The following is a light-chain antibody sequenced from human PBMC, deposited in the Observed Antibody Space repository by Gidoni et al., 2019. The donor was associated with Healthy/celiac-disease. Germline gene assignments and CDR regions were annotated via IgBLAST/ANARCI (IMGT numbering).Light chain of an antibody. V-gene: IGLV2-23*02. Sequence: QSALTQPAPVSASPGQSITISCTGTSSDVGSYNLVSWYQQHPGKAPKLMIYEVSKRPSGVSNRFSGSKSGNTASLTISGLQAEDEADYYCCSYAGSYWVFGGGTKLTVL. CDR2: EVS. J-gene: IGLJ3*02. CDR3: CSYAGSYWV. CDR1: SSDVGSYNL.